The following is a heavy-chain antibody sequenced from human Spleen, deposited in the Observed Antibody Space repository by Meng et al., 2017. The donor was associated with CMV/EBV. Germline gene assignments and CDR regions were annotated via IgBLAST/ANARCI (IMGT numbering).Heavy chain of an antibody. CDR2: INPNSGGA. V-gene: IGHV1-2*02. CDR1: TFTAYY. J-gene: IGHJ5*02. CDR3: ARGVRMTTVTTWREWLDP. D-gene: IGHD4-17*01. Sequence: TFTAYYVPWVRQAPGQGLEWMGWINPNSGGANFAEKFQGRVTMTRGTSISTAYMELNRLRSDDTAVYYCARGVRMTTVTTWREWLDPWGQGTLVTVSS.